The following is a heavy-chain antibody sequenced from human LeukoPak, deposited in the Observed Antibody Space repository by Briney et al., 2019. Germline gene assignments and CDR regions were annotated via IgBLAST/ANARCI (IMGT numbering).Heavy chain of an antibody. D-gene: IGHD1-7*01. CDR1: GGSISNYY. Sequence: PSETLSLTCTVSGGSISNYYWSWIRQPPGKGLEWIGEINHSGSTNYNPSLESRVTISVDTSKNQFSLRLSSVTAADTAVYCCARGAGFRRTKFDPWGQGTLVTVSS. V-gene: IGHV4-34*01. J-gene: IGHJ5*02. CDR3: ARGAGFRRTKFDP. CDR2: INHSGST.